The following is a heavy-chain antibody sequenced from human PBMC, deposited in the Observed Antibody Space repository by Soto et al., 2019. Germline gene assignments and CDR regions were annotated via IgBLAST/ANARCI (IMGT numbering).Heavy chain of an antibody. D-gene: IGHD6-19*01. CDR3: ARDQGRTVTRGDWFDP. Sequence: QVQLVESGGGVVQPGRSLRLSRAASGFMFSTYAMHWVRQAPGKGLEWVAVISYDGSDIYYGDSGKGRFTISRDNSRNTLYLEMNSLQPEDTAVFYCARDQGRTVTRGDWFDPWGQGTLVTVSS. J-gene: IGHJ5*02. V-gene: IGHV3-30-3*01. CDR2: ISYDGSDI. CDR1: GFMFSTYA.